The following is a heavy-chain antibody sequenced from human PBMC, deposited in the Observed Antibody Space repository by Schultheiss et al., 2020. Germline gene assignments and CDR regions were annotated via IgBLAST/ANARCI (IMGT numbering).Heavy chain of an antibody. Sequence: GGSLRLSCAASGFTFSSYWMSWVRQAPGKGLEWVANIKQDGSEKYYVDSVKGRFTISRDNAKNSLYLQMNSLRAEDTAVYYCARDLIVGATAFDYWGQGTLVTVSS. V-gene: IGHV3-7*01. CDR2: IKQDGSEK. D-gene: IGHD1-26*01. J-gene: IGHJ4*02. CDR3: ARDLIVGATAFDY. CDR1: GFTFSSYW.